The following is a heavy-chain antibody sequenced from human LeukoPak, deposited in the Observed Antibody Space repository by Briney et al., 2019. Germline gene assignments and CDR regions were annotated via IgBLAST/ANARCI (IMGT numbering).Heavy chain of an antibody. D-gene: IGHD1-26*01. CDR1: GFNLSDYN. Sequence: PGGSLRLSCAASGFNLSDYNMNWVRQAPGKGLEWVSFIDISGTYITYADSVKGRFTISRENAKNSLYLQMNSLRAEDTAVYYCTRDLSATARAYDYWGQGTLVSVSS. CDR2: IDISGTYI. CDR3: TRDLSATARAYDY. V-gene: IGHV3-21*01. J-gene: IGHJ4*02.